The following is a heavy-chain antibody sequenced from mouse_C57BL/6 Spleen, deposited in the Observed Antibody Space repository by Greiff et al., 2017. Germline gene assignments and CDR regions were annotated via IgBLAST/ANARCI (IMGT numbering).Heavy chain of an antibody. CDR2: INPNNGGT. Sequence: EVQLQQSGPELVKPGASVKIPCKASGYTFTDYNMDWVKQSHGKSLEWIGDINPNNGGTIYNQKFKGKATLTVDKSSSTAYMELRSLTSEDTAVYYGARGGSSGYYYAMDYWGQGTSVTVSS. CDR1: GYTFTDYN. D-gene: IGHD3-2*02. V-gene: IGHV1-18*01. J-gene: IGHJ4*01. CDR3: ARGGSSGYYYAMDY.